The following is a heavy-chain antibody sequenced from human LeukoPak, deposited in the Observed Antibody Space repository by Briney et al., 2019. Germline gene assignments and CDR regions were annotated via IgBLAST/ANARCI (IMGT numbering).Heavy chain of an antibody. CDR3: AKDPGDSYGHEIFDY. CDR2: ISGSDYST. Sequence: QPGRSLRLSCVASGLTLSSYAMSWVRQAPGKGLEWVSLISGSDYSTYYADSVKGRFTISRENSKNTLYLQMNSLRAEDTAVYYCAKDPGDSYGHEIFDYRGQGTLVTVSS. CDR1: GLTLSSYA. V-gene: IGHV3-23*01. J-gene: IGHJ4*02. D-gene: IGHD5-18*01.